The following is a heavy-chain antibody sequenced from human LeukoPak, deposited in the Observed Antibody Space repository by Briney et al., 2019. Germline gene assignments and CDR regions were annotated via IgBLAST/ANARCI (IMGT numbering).Heavy chain of an antibody. J-gene: IGHJ6*02. Sequence: GGSLRLFCAASGFTFNTNAMTWVRQAPGKGLEWGSAISGSGSSTFYADSLKGRFTISRDNSKNTLYLQMDSLRAEDTSIYYCAKNVDTLMVALYYGLDVWGQGTTDTVSS. CDR2: ISGSGSST. CDR1: GFTFNTNA. D-gene: IGHD5-18*01. V-gene: IGHV3-23*01. CDR3: AKNVDTLMVALYYGLDV.